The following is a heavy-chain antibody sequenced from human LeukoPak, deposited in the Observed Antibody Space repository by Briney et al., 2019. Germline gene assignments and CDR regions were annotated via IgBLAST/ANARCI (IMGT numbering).Heavy chain of an antibody. CDR2: ISPEGYMK. V-gene: IGHV3-30-3*01. CDR3: ARGNLYTAATIEDY. D-gene: IGHD3-16*01. CDR1: GFDFSRYV. J-gene: IGHJ4*02. Sequence: PGRSLRLSCAASGFDFSRYVIHWVRQGQGKGLEWVAVISPEGYMKDYADSAKGRFTVSRDNSKNTVFLQMNSLSAEDTSRYYCARGNLYTAATIEDYWGQGTLVTVSS.